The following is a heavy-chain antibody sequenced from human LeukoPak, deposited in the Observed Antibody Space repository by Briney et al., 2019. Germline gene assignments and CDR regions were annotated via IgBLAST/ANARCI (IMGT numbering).Heavy chain of an antibody. J-gene: IGHJ2*01. D-gene: IGHD3-9*01. Sequence: EPSETLSLTCTVSGGSISSYYWSWVRQPPGKGLEWIGYINYSGSTYYNSSLKSRVTMSVDTSKNQFSLKLSSVAAADTAVYFCARRTSYDTLTGYIYWYFDIWGRGTLVTVSS. CDR1: GGSISSYY. CDR2: INYSGST. CDR3: ARRTSYDTLTGYIYWYFDI. V-gene: IGHV4-59*01.